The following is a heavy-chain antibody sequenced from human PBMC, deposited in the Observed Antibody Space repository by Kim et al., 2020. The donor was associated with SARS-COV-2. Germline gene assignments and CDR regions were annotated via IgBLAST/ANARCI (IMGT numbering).Heavy chain of an antibody. Sequence: GGSLRLSCAASGFTFSSYAMHWVRQAPGKGLEWVAVISYDGSNKYYADSVKGRFTISRDKSKNTLYLQMNSLRAEDTAVYYCAREAFGELFRSYYYYYYGMDVWGQGTTVTVSS. CDR2: ISYDGSNK. D-gene: IGHD3-10*01. CDR3: AREAFGELFRSYYYYYYGMDV. CDR1: GFTFSSYA. V-gene: IGHV3-30*04. J-gene: IGHJ6*02.